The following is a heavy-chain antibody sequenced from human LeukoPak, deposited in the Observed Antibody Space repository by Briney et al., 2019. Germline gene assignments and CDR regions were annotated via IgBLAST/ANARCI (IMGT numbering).Heavy chain of an antibody. Sequence: GGSLRLSCTASGFTFSTFHMHWVRQAPGKGLEWVSVISASGYSTYYADSVKGRFTISRDNSKNTLYLQMNTLRAEDTAVYYCGKDPDYDSSGYSDYWGQGTLVTVFS. CDR3: GKDPDYDSSGYSDY. CDR2: ISASGYST. D-gene: IGHD3-22*01. J-gene: IGHJ4*02. V-gene: IGHV3-23*01. CDR1: GFTFSTFH.